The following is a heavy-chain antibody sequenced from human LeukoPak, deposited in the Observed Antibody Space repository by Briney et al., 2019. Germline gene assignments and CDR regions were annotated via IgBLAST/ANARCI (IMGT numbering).Heavy chain of an antibody. CDR2: IYYSGST. D-gene: IGHD2-15*01. CDR3: ARVRLGGYCSGGSCSEFDY. CDR1: GGSISSYY. V-gene: IGHV4-59*01. J-gene: IGHJ4*02. Sequence: SETLSLTCTVSGGSISSYYWSWIRQPPGKGLEWIGYIYYSGSTNYNPSLKSRVTISVDTSKNQFSLKLSSVTAADTAVYYCARVRLGGYCSGGSCSEFDYWGQGTLVTVSS.